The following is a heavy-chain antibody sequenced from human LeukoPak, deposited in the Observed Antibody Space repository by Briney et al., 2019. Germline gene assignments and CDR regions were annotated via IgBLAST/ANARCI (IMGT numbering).Heavy chain of an antibody. J-gene: IGHJ4*02. D-gene: IGHD3-16*01. CDR3: ARITLGGYFDY. CDR2: IFSNDEK. Sequence: SGPVLVKPTETLTLTCTVSGFSLSNARVGVSWIRQPPGTALEWLAYIFSNDEKSYSTSLRSRLTISKDTSKSQVVLTMTNMDPVDTATYYCARITLGGYFDYWGQGTLVTVSS. CDR1: GFSLSNARVG. V-gene: IGHV2-26*01.